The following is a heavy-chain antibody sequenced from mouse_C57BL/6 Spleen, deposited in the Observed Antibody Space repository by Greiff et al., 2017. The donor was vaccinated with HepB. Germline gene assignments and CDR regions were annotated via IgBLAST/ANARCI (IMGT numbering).Heavy chain of an antibody. D-gene: IGHD2-1*01. J-gene: IGHJ2*01. V-gene: IGHV1-69*01. Sequence: QVQLQQPGAELVMPGASVKLSCKASGYTFTSYWMHWVKQRPGQGLEWIGEIDPSDSYTNYNQKFKGKSTLTVDKSSSTAYMQLSSLTSEDSAVYYGARRECDGNYFDYWGQGTTLTVSS. CDR3: ARRECDGNYFDY. CDR2: IDPSDSYT. CDR1: GYTFTSYW.